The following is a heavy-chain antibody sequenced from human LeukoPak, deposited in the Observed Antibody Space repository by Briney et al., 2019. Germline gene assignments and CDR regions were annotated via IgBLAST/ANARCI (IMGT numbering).Heavy chain of an antibody. D-gene: IGHD3-10*01. V-gene: IGHV5-10-1*01. Sequence: GGSLKISCKGSAYSFTSYWISWLRQMPGKGLEWMGRIDPSDSYTNYSPSFQGHVTISADKSISTAYLQWSSLKASDTAMYYCARHGYYYGSGSRWFDPWGQGTMVTVSS. CDR3: ARHGYYYGSGSRWFDP. CDR2: IDPSDSYT. J-gene: IGHJ5*02. CDR1: AYSFTSYW.